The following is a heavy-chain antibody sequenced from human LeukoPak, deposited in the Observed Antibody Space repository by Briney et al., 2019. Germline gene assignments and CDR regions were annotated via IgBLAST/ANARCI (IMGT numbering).Heavy chain of an antibody. J-gene: IGHJ5*02. CDR2: IIPIFGTA. Sequence: SVKVSYKASGGTFSSYAISWVRQAPGQGLEWMGRIIPIFGTANYAQKFQGRVTITTDESTSTAYMELSSLRSEDTAVYYCARGSSWPLNWFDPWGQGTLVTVSS. D-gene: IGHD6-13*01. CDR1: GGTFSSYA. V-gene: IGHV1-69*05. CDR3: ARGSSWPLNWFDP.